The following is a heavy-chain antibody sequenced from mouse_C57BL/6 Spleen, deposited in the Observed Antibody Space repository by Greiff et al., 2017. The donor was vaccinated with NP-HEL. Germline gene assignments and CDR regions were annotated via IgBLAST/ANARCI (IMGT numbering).Heavy chain of an antibody. CDR3: AREDYGSSRRYFDV. Sequence: EVKLMESGGGLVKPGGSLKLSCAASGFTFSSYAMSWVRQTPEKRLEWVATISDGGSYTYYPDNIKGRFTISRDNAKNNLYLQMSHLKSEDTAMYYCAREDYGSSRRYFDVWGTGTTVTVSS. CDR1: GFTFSSYA. D-gene: IGHD1-1*01. V-gene: IGHV5-4*01. J-gene: IGHJ1*03. CDR2: ISDGGSYT.